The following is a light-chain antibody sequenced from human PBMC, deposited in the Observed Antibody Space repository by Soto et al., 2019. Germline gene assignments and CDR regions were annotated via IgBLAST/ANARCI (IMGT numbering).Light chain of an antibody. CDR1: QSVSSN. J-gene: IGKJ5*01. Sequence: EIVMTQSPATLSVSPGERATLSCRASQSVSSNLAWYQQKPGQAPRLLIYGASTRATGIPARFSGSGSGTEVTLPISSLQSEDFGVYYCQQYNNWPITFGQGTRLEIK. CDR3: QQYNNWPIT. CDR2: GAS. V-gene: IGKV3-15*01.